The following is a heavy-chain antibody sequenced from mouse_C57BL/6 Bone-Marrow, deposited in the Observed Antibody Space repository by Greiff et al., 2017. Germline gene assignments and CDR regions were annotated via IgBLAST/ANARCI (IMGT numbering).Heavy chain of an antibody. Sequence: EVMLVESGGGLVQPKGSLTLSCAASGFSFNTYAMNWVRQAPGKGLEWVARIRSKSNNYATYYAGSVKDRFTISRDDSESMLYLQMNNVKTEDTAMYYCVRQGGCLRGAMDYWGQGTSGTVSS. CDR1: GFSFNTYA. D-gene: IGHD2-2*01. CDR2: IRSKSNNYAT. V-gene: IGHV10-1*01. J-gene: IGHJ4*01. CDR3: VRQGGCLRGAMDY.